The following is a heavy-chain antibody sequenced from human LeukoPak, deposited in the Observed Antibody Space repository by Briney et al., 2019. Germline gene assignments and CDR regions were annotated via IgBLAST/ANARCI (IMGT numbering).Heavy chain of an antibody. Sequence: ASVKVSCKASGYTFTSYGISWVRQAPGQGLEWMGWISAYNGNTNYAQKLQGRVTMTTDTSTSTAYMELRSLRSDDTAVYYCARDEDLMKDLPRAFDIWGQGTMVTVSS. CDR2: ISAYNGNT. V-gene: IGHV1-18*01. D-gene: IGHD3-16*01. J-gene: IGHJ3*02. CDR1: GYTFTSYG. CDR3: ARDEDLMKDLPRAFDI.